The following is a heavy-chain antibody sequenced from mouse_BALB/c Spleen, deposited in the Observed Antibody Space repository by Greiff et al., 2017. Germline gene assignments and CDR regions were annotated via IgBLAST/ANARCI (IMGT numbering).Heavy chain of an antibody. CDR3: ARGSYYYGSPWFAY. Sequence: DVQLQESGPGLVKPSQSLSLTCTVTGYSITSDYAWNWIRQFPGNKLELMGYISYSGSTSYNPSLKSRISITRDTSKNQFFLQLNSVTTEDTATYYCARGSYYYGSPWFAYWGQGTLVTVSA. V-gene: IGHV3-2*02. CDR1: GYSITSDYA. CDR2: ISYSGST. J-gene: IGHJ3*01. D-gene: IGHD1-1*01.